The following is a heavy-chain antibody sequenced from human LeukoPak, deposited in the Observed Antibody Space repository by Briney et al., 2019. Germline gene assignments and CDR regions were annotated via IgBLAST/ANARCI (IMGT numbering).Heavy chain of an antibody. Sequence: GGSLRLSCAASGFTFSTYAMTWVRQAPGKGLEWVSGVSGSGGSTYYADSVKGRFTISRDNSKNTLNLQMNSLRAEDTAVYYCAKAGRYSSGWYDYWGQGTLVTVSS. D-gene: IGHD6-19*01. CDR2: VSGSGGST. CDR3: AKAGRYSSGWYDY. J-gene: IGHJ4*02. V-gene: IGHV3-23*01. CDR1: GFTFSTYA.